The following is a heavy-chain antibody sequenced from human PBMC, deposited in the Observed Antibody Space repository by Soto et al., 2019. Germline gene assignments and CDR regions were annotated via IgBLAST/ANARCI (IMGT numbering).Heavy chain of an antibody. J-gene: IGHJ6*02. CDR3: ARVGSITGTTEYYGMDV. D-gene: IGHD1-20*01. CDR2: ISGSGAKT. Sequence: GGSLRLSCAASGFTFSSYGMHWVRQAPGKGLEWVSTISGSGAKTYYADSVKGRFTISRDNSKNTLYLQMNSLRAEDTAVYYCARVGSITGTTEYYGMDVWGQGTTVTVSS. V-gene: IGHV3-23*01. CDR1: GFTFSSYG.